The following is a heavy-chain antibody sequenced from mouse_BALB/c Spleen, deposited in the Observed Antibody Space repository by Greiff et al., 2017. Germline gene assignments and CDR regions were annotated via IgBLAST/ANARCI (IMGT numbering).Heavy chain of an antibody. CDR3: ARDGNFSWFAY. Sequence: VHLQQTGPELVKPGASVKISCKASGFSFTDYIMLWVKQSHGKSLEWIGNINPYYGSTSYNLKFKGKATLTVDKSSSTAYMQLNSLTSEDSAVYYCARDGNFSWFAYWGQGTLVTVSA. J-gene: IGHJ3*01. CDR2: INPYYGST. V-gene: IGHV1-39*01. D-gene: IGHD2-1*01. CDR1: GFSFTDYI.